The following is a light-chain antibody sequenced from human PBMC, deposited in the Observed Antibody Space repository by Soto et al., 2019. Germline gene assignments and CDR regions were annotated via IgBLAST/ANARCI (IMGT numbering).Light chain of an antibody. J-gene: IGLJ2*01. Sequence: QSALTQPASVSGSPGQSISFSCTGTSNDVGAYNLVSWYQQHPGKAPKLIIYEVRNRPSGVSSRFSGSKSGNTASLIISGLQAEDETDYYCSSYTPSSTLILFGGGTKLTV. V-gene: IGLV2-14*01. CDR3: SSYTPSSTLIL. CDR2: EVR. CDR1: SNDVGAYNL.